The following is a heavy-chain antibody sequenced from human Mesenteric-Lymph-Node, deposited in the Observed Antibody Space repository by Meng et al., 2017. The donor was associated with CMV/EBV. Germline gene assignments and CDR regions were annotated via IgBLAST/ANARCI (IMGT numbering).Heavy chain of an antibody. D-gene: IGHD4-17*01. CDR2: ISAYNGNT. J-gene: IGHJ2*01. CDR3: ARATVTTSWYFDL. CDR1: GYTFTSYG. Sequence: KASGYTFTSYGISWVRQAPGQGLEWMGWISAYNGNTNYAQKLQGRVTMTTDTSTSTAYMELRSLRSDDTAVYYCARATVTTSWYFDLWGRGTLVTVSS. V-gene: IGHV1-18*04.